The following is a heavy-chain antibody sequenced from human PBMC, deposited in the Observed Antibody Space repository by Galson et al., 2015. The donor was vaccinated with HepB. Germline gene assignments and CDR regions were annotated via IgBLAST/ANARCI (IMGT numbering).Heavy chain of an antibody. J-gene: IGHJ3*01. Sequence: SLRLSCAASGFTFSLYSMNWVRQAPGKGLEWVSSISGVGAHVYYADSVKGRFTVSRDNARNSLHLQMNTLRVEDTAVYYCANSDTSDWSPFDAWGQGTMVTVS. CDR2: ISGVGAHV. D-gene: IGHD2-2*01. CDR3: ANSDTSDWSPFDA. V-gene: IGHV3-21*01. CDR1: GFTFSLYS.